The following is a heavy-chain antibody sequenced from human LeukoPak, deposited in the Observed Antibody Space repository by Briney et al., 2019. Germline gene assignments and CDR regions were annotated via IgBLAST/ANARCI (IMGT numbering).Heavy chain of an antibody. CDR3: ARQDYDYVLGSYRPFDY. CDR1: GGTFSSYA. D-gene: IGHD3-16*02. Sequence: GASVKVSCKASGGTFSSYAISWVRQAPGQGLEWMGRIIPIFGTANYAQKFQGRVTITTDESTSTAYMELSSLRSEDTAVYYCARQDYDYVLGSYRPFDYWGQGTLVTVSS. J-gene: IGHJ4*02. V-gene: IGHV1-69*05. CDR2: IIPIFGTA.